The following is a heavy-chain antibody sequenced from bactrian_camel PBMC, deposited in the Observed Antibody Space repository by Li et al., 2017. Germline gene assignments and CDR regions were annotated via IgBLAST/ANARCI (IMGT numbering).Heavy chain of an antibody. CDR2: ISSDGST. D-gene: IGHD3*01. CDR3: AAETHLQSCAAMRYEYDY. J-gene: IGHJ4*01. Sequence: VESGGEAVQAGETLRLSCTASRFTLSQTDTAWYRQAPGSECELVSLISSDGSTTYADSVKGRFTISQDDAKNTLNLQMNSLKPEDTAMYCCAAETHLQSCAAMRYEYDYWGQGTQVTV. CDR1: RFTLSQTD. V-gene: IGHV3S53*01.